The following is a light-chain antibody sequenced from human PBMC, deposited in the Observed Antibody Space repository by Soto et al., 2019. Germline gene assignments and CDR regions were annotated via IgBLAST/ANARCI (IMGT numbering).Light chain of an antibody. CDR3: QHYGRSPTWT. CDR1: QSVSSSY. CDR2: GAS. Sequence: IVLTQSPGSLSLSPGGRATLSCRASQSVSSSYLAWYQQKPGQAPSLLIYGASIRATGIPARFSGSGTETDFTLSISSLEPEDFAVYYCQHYGRSPTWTFGQGTKVDIK. V-gene: IGKV3-20*01. J-gene: IGKJ1*01.